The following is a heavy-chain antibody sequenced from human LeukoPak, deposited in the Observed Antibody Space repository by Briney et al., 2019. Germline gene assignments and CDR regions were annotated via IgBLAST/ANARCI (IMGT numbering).Heavy chain of an antibody. D-gene: IGHD6-19*01. CDR3: ARGGVGYSSRWYPGFDY. V-gene: IGHV1-2*02. Sequence: ASVKVYCKASGYTFTGYYMHWVRQAPGQGLEWMGWINPNSGGTNYAQKFQGRVTMTRDTSISTAYMELSRLRSDDTAVYYCARGGVGYSSRWYPGFDYWGQGTLVTVSS. CDR2: INPNSGGT. CDR1: GYTFTGYY. J-gene: IGHJ4*02.